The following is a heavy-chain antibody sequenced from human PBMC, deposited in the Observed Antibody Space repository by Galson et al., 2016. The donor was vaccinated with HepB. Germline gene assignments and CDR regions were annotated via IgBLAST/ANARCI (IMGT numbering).Heavy chain of an antibody. CDR3: VQGSTAPVD. J-gene: IGHJ6*01. CDR2: ISRSGDST. Sequence: SLRLSCAASGFTFSNYGMTWVRQAPGKGLEVVSSISRSGDSTDYADSVKGRFTISRDNSKNTLSLQMNSLTADDTAIYYCVQGSTAPVDGGKGSTVTVSS. D-gene: IGHD1-26*01. CDR1: GFTFSNYG. V-gene: IGHV3-23*01.